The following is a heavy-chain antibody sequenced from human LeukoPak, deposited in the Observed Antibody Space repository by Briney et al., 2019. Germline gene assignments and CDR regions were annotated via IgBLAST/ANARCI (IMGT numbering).Heavy chain of an antibody. CDR2: IYYSRST. J-gene: IGHJ4*02. D-gene: IGHD4-17*01. CDR3: ARQHGDLDY. V-gene: IGHV4-59*08. CDR1: GGSISSYY. Sequence: SETLSLTCSVSGGSISSYYWSWIRQPPGKGLEWIGYIYYSRSTNYNPSLKSRVTISVDTSKNQFSLKLSSVTAADTAVYCCARQHGDLDYWGQGTLVTVSS.